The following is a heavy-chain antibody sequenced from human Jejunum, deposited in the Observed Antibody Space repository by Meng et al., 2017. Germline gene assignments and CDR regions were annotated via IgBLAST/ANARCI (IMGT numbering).Heavy chain of an antibody. CDR1: GYSISTALY. CDR2: IYHSGTT. Sequence: SETLSLTCAVSGYSISTALYWGWIRQPPGEGREWIGNIYHSGTTYYNPSLKSRVNVSLDTSTNDFSLRLTSVTAADTAVYYCARGRGSYGSAMDVWGQGTTVTVAS. CDR3: ARGRGSYGSAMDV. V-gene: IGHV4-38-2*01. J-gene: IGHJ6*02. D-gene: IGHD1-26*01.